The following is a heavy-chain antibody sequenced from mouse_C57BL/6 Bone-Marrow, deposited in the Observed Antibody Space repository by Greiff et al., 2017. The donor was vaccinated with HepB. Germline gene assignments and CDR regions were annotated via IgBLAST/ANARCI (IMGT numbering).Heavy chain of an antibody. CDR1: GYTFTSYW. CDR3: ATPLNYYGSRWYFDV. Sequence: VQLQHPGAELVKPGASVKVSCKASGYTFTSYWMHWVKQRPGQGLEWIGRIHPSDSDTNYNQKFKGKATLTVDKSSSTAYMQLSSLTSEDSAVYYCATPLNYYGSRWYFDVWGTGTTVTVSS. CDR2: IHPSDSDT. J-gene: IGHJ1*03. V-gene: IGHV1-74*01. D-gene: IGHD1-1*01.